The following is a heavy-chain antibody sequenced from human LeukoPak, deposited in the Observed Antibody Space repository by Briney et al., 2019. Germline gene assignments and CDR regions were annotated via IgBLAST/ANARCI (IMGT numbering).Heavy chain of an antibody. J-gene: IGHJ4*02. V-gene: IGHV1-18*01. CDR2: ISAYNGNT. Sequence: ASVKVSCKASGYTFTSYGISWVRQAPGQGLEWMGWISAYNGNTNYAQKLQGRVTMTTDTSTSTAYMELRSLRPDDTAVYYCARVPYCSGGSCYSSIDYWGQGTLVTVSS. CDR1: GYTFTSYG. CDR3: ARVPYCSGGSCYSSIDY. D-gene: IGHD2-15*01.